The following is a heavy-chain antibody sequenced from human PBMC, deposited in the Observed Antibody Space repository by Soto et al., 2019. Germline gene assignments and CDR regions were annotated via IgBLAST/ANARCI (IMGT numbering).Heavy chain of an antibody. CDR3: ARYNLELLFFDY. CDR2: IYYSGST. V-gene: IGHV4-59*08. Sequence: PSETLSLTCTVSGGSISSYYWSWIRQPPGKGLEWIGYIYYSGSTNYNPSLKSRVTISVDTSKNQFSLKLSSVTAADTAVYYCARYNLELLFFDYWGQGTLVTVSS. CDR1: GGSISSYY. D-gene: IGHD1-7*01. J-gene: IGHJ4*02.